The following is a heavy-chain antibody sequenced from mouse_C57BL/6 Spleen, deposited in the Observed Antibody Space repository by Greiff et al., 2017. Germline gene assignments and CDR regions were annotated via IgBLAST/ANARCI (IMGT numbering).Heavy chain of an antibody. Sequence: QVQLQQSGPELVKPGASVKISCKASGYAFSSSWMNWVKQRPGKGLEWIGRIYPGDGDTNYNGKFKGKATLTADKSSSTAYMQLSSLTSEDSAVYFCARTAQSDYWGQGTTLPVS. V-gene: IGHV1-82*01. J-gene: IGHJ2*01. D-gene: IGHD3-2*02. CDR3: ARTAQSDY. CDR2: IYPGDGDT. CDR1: GYAFSSSW.